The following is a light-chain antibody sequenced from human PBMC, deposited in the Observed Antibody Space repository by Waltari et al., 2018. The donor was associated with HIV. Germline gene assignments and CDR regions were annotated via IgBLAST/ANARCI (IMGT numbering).Light chain of an antibody. J-gene: IGKJ4*01. Sequence: IVMTQSPDSLPVALGERATINCKSRQSVLYSSNNKNYLAWYQQKPGQPPKLLIYWASTRESGVPDRFSGSGSGTDFTLTISSLQAEDVAVYYCQHFYSTPLTFGGGTKVEI. V-gene: IGKV4-1*01. CDR3: QHFYSTPLT. CDR1: QSVLYSSNNKNY. CDR2: WAS.